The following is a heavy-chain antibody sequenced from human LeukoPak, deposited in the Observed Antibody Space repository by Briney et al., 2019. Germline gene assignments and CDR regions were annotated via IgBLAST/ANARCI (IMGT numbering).Heavy chain of an antibody. V-gene: IGHV1-69*13. Sequence: SVKVSCKASGYTSTSYAISWVRQAPGQGLEWMGGIIPIFGTANYAQKFQGRVTITADESTSTAYMELSSLRSEDTAVYYCARVIVGATHYFDYWGQGTLVTVSS. CDR3: ARVIVGATHYFDY. J-gene: IGHJ4*02. CDR1: GYTSTSYA. CDR2: IIPIFGTA. D-gene: IGHD1-26*01.